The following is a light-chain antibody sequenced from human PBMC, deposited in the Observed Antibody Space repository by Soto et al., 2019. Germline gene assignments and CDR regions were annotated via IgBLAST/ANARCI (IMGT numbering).Light chain of an antibody. V-gene: IGKV3-15*01. CDR2: GAS. CDR3: QQYNNWPPAT. Sequence: EIMMTQSPATLSVSPGERATLSCRATQSVSSSLAWYQQKPGQAPRLLIYGASTRATGIPARFSGSGSGTDFTLTISRLEPEDFAVYYCQQYNNWPPATFGQGTKVDIK. J-gene: IGKJ1*01. CDR1: QSVSSS.